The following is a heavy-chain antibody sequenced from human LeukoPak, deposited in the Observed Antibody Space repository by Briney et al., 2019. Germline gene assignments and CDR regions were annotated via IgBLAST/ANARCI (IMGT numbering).Heavy chain of an antibody. J-gene: IGHJ6*03. Sequence: PGGSLRLPCAASGFTFSSYGMSWVRQAPGKGLEWVSAISGSGGSTYYADSVKGRFTISRDNSKNTLYLQMNSLRAEDTAVYYCAKNVRGGVYYYYYYMDVWGKGTTVTVSS. D-gene: IGHD3-10*02. CDR3: AKNVRGGVYYYYYYMDV. V-gene: IGHV3-23*01. CDR1: GFTFSSYG. CDR2: ISGSGGST.